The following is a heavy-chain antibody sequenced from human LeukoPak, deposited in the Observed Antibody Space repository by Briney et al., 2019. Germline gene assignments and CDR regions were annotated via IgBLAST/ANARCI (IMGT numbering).Heavy chain of an antibody. D-gene: IGHD2/OR15-2a*01. V-gene: IGHV4-4*07. CDR3: ARVVKGYWYFDL. CDR2: IYTSGST. CDR1: GGSISGDY. Sequence: PSETLSLTCIVSGGSISGDYWSWIRQPAGKGLEWIGRIYTSGSTNSNPSLKSRVTISVDTSKNQFSLKLSSVTAADTAVYYCARVVKGYWYFDLWGRGTLVTVSS. J-gene: IGHJ2*01.